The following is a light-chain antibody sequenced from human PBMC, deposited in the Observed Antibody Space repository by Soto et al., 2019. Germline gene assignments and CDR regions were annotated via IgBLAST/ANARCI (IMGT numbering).Light chain of an antibody. J-gene: IGKJ2*01. Sequence: EIVLTQSPGTLSLSPGERATLSCRTSQYMTRTYIAWYQQKPGQAPRLLIYAASNRATVIPHQFSGSGSGTDYSLTITRLEPEDSAVYYCQQYDKAPQTFGQGTKVDIK. CDR2: AAS. CDR1: QYMTRTY. CDR3: QQYDKAPQT. V-gene: IGKV3-20*01.